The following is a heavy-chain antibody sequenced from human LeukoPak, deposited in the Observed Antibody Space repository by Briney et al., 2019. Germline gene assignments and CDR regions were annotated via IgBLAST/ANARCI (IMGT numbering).Heavy chain of an antibody. CDR3: ARIAATSRSLNYYFYYMDV. V-gene: IGHV3-7*01. Sequence: GESLKISCGVSGFTFSDYWMSWVRQAPGKGLEWVANIKRDGSEEYYVDSVKGRFTISRDNARNSLFLQMNSLRAEDTAVYYCARIAATSRSLNYYFYYMDVWGKGTTVTVSS. CDR2: IKRDGSEE. CDR1: GFTFSDYW. D-gene: IGHD6-25*01. J-gene: IGHJ6*03.